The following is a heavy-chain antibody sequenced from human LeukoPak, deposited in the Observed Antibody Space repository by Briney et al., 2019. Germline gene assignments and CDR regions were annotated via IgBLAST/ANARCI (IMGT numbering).Heavy chain of an antibody. J-gene: IGHJ3*02. Sequence: AGSLRLSCAPSGLTYRSYEMNWFRPAPPKGLAGVSYIRSGGRAISYADAVKGRFTISRDNAKNSLYLQMNSLRDEDTAVYYCARFYYYDSTAFDIWGQGTIVSVSS. V-gene: IGHV3-48*03. D-gene: IGHD3-22*01. CDR1: GLTYRSYE. CDR2: IRSGGRAI. CDR3: ARFYYYDSTAFDI.